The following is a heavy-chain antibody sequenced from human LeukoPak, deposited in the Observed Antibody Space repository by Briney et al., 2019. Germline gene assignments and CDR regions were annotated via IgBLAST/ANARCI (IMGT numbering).Heavy chain of an antibody. V-gene: IGHV3-23*01. J-gene: IGHJ4*02. CDR3: AKRHSSGYYFFDF. Sequence: GGTLRLSCAASGFTFSSYGMSWVRQAPGKVLEWVSGISSTGTPYYADSVKGRFTISRDNSKNTLYLQMNSLRAEDTAVYYCAKRHSSGYYFFDFWGQGALVTVSS. CDR2: ISSTGTP. D-gene: IGHD3-22*01. CDR1: GFTFSSYG.